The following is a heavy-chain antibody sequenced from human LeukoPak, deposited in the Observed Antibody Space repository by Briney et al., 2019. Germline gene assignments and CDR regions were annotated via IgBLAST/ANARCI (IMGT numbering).Heavy chain of an antibody. CDR3: XXXLSGYASSLGY. CDR1: GFTFSSYW. D-gene: IGHD6-6*01. V-gene: IGHV3-74*01. J-gene: IGHJ4*02. Sequence: GGSLRLSCAASGFTFSSYWMHWVRQAPGKGLVWVSRINSDGSSTSYADSVRGRFSISRDNAKNTLYLQMKRLKAEDTAGYYYXXXLSGYASSLGYWGQGTLVTVSA. CDR2: INSDGSST.